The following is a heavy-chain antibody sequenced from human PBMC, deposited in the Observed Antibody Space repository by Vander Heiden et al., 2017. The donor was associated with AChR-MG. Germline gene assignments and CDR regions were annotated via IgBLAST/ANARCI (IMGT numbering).Heavy chain of an antibody. CDR1: GYTFTDYY. CDR3: AREPPQSYGLAAAEVWFDP. CDR2: INPNSGDT. J-gene: IGHJ5*02. V-gene: IGHV1-2*02. D-gene: IGHD6-13*01. Sequence: QVQLVQSGAEVKKPGASVKVSCTASGYTFTDYYMHWVRQAPGQGLEWMGWINPNSGDTNYAQKFQGRVTMTRDTSITTAYMELNRLTSDDTAVYYCAREPPQSYGLAAAEVWFDPWGQGTLVTVSS.